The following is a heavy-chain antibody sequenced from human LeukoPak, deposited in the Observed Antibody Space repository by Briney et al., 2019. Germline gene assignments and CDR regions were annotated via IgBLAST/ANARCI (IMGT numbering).Heavy chain of an antibody. J-gene: IGHJ5*02. CDR2: IKQDGRKK. D-gene: IGHD6-19*01. V-gene: IGHV3-7*01. CDR1: GFTVSSYW. CDR3: ARGRAVAGLKFDP. Sequence: GGSLRLSCAASGFTVSSYWMSWVRQAPGKGLEWVAYIKQDGRKKYYVDSVKGRFTISRDNAKNSLYLQMNSLRAEDTAVYYCARGRAVAGLKFDPWGQGTLVTVSS.